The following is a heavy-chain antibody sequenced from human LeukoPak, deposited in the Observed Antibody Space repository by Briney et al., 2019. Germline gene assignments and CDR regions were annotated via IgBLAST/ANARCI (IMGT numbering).Heavy chain of an antibody. D-gene: IGHD3-22*01. Sequence: GASVKVSCKASGYTFTGYYLHWVRQAPGQGLEWMGWINPKNGGTKYAQKIQGRVTMTRDTSISTVYMELSRLTSDDTAVYSCAMDPAQTYYYDPWGQGTLVTVSS. CDR3: AMDPAQTYYYDP. CDR2: INPKNGGT. J-gene: IGHJ4*02. V-gene: IGHV1-2*02. CDR1: GYTFTGYY.